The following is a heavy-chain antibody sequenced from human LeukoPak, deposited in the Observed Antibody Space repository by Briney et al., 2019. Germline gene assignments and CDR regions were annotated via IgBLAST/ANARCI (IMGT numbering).Heavy chain of an antibody. CDR1: GFIFNGYG. Sequence: GGSLRLSCAASGFIFNGYGMRWVRQAPGKGLEWVSAISGGSGRTYYADSVKGRFTISRDNSRNTLYLQMNSLRAEDTAIYYCAKDSAYYASDPGYFDYWGQGTLVTVSS. CDR2: ISGGSGRT. D-gene: IGHD2-21*01. J-gene: IGHJ4*02. CDR3: AKDSAYYASDPGYFDY. V-gene: IGHV3-23*01.